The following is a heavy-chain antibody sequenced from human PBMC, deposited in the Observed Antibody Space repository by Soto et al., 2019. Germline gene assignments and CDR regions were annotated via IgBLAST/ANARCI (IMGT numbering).Heavy chain of an antibody. Sequence: QVQLVESGGGVVQPGRSLRLSCAASGFTFSSYAMHWVRQAPGKGLEWVAVISYDGSNKYYADSVKGRFTISRDNSKNMLYLQMNSLRAEDTAVYYCARGLMQLAAAGTGYYYGMDVWGQGTTVTVSS. CDR1: GFTFSSYA. CDR3: ARGLMQLAAAGTGYYYGMDV. CDR2: ISYDGSNK. V-gene: IGHV3-30-3*01. J-gene: IGHJ6*02. D-gene: IGHD6-13*01.